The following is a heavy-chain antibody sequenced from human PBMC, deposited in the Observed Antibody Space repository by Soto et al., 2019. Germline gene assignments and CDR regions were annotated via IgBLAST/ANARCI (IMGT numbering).Heavy chain of an antibody. J-gene: IGHJ5*02. V-gene: IGHV1-18*04. CDR3: ARDYGGIASSREGGNWFDP. CDR1: GYTFTSYG. Sequence: ASVKVSCKASGYTFTSYGISWVRQAPGQGLEWMGWTSAYNGNTNYAQKLQGRVTMTTDTSTSTAYMELRSLRSDDTAVYYCARDYGGIASSREGGNWFDPWGQGTLVTVSS. CDR2: TSAYNGNT. D-gene: IGHD6-13*01.